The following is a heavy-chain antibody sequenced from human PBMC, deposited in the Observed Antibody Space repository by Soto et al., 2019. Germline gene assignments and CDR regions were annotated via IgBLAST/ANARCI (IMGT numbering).Heavy chain of an antibody. J-gene: IGHJ4*02. D-gene: IGHD1-26*01. CDR3: ARVYSGSYSDS. V-gene: IGHV4-59*08. Sequence: SETLSLTCTVSGGSISSYYWSWIRQPPGKGLEWIGYIYYSGSTNYNPSLKSRVTISVDTSKNQLSLKLSSVTAADTAVYYCARVYSGSYSDSWGRGTLVTVSS. CDR1: GGSISSYY. CDR2: IYYSGST.